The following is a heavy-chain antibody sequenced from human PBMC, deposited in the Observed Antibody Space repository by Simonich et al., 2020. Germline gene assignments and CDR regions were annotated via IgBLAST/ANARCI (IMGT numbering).Heavy chain of an antibody. V-gene: IGHV1-2*02. J-gene: IGHJ3*02. Sequence: QVQLVQSGAEVKKPGASVKVSCKASGYTFTGYYMHWVRQAPGQGLEGMGWINPNMGGTTYAQKLQGRVTMTSDTSISTAYMELSRLRSDDTAVYYCARVRFEAFDIWGQGTMVTVSS. CDR3: ARVRFEAFDI. CDR1: GYTFTGYY. CDR2: INPNMGGT.